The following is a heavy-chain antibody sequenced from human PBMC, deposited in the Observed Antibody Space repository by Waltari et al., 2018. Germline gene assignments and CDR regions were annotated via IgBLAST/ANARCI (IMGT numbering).Heavy chain of an antibody. CDR3: ASLELGGDPPRDYFDY. D-gene: IGHD4-17*01. CDR1: GGTFSSYA. Sequence: QVQLVQSGAEVKKPGSSVKVSCKASGGTFSSYAISWVRQAPGQGLEWMGGIIPILGTANAAQKVQGRDTSTTDESTSTAYMELSSLRSEDTAVYYWASLELGGDPPRDYFDYWGQGTLVTVSS. J-gene: IGHJ4*02. V-gene: IGHV1-69*05. CDR2: IIPILGTA.